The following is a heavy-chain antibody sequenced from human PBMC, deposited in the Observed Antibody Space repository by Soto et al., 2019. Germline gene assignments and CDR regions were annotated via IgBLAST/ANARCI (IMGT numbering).Heavy chain of an antibody. J-gene: IGHJ4*02. V-gene: IGHV3-30*18. CDR2: ISYDGSTK. Sequence: GGSLRLSCAASGFTFSSYGMHWVRQAPGKGLEWVAVISYDGSTKYYVDSVKGRFTISRDNSKNALYLQMNSLRAEDTAVYYCAKEYAPIVGTTGYYFGYWGQGTLVTVSS. CDR1: GFTFSSYG. CDR3: AKEYAPIVGTTGYYFGY. D-gene: IGHD1-26*01.